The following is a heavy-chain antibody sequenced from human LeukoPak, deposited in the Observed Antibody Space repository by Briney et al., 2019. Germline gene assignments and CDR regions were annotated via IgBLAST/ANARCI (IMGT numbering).Heavy chain of an antibody. J-gene: IGHJ4*02. Sequence: ASVKVSCKASGYTFTSYAMNWVRQAPGQGLEWMGWINTNTGNPTYAQGFTGRFVFSLDTSARTAYLQISSLEAEDTAVYHCARGQGYCSDSNCYFDYWGQGTLVTVSS. CDR1: GYTFTSYA. CDR2: INTNTGNP. V-gene: IGHV7-4-1*02. D-gene: IGHD2-15*01. CDR3: ARGQGYCSDSNCYFDY.